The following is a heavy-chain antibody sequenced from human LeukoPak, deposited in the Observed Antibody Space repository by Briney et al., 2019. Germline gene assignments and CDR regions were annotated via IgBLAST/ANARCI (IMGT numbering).Heavy chain of an antibody. Sequence: ASVKVSCKASGGTFSSYGISWVRQAPGQGLEWMGGIIPIFGTPNYAQKFQGRVTITADKSTSTAYMELSSLRSEDTAVYYCARDPGSDAGLYYYYGMDVWGQGTTVTVSS. CDR1: GGTFSSYG. V-gene: IGHV1-69*06. CDR3: ARDPGSDAGLYYYYGMDV. CDR2: IIPIFGTP. J-gene: IGHJ6*02.